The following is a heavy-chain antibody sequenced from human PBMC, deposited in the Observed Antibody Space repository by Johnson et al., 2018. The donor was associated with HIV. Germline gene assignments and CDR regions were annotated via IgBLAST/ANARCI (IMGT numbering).Heavy chain of an antibody. CDR1: GFTFSNYG. CDR3: ARRALHYDVLTDYPGAANAFDI. Sequence: QVQLVESGGGVVQPGGSLRLSCAASGFTFSNYGMHWVRQAPGKGLEWVTFIRYDRSNKYYLDSLKGRFIVSRDNSKNTLYLQMNSLTAADTVVYYCARRALHYDVLTDYPGAANAFDIWGQGTMVTVSS. D-gene: IGHD3-9*01. V-gene: IGHV3-30*02. J-gene: IGHJ3*02. CDR2: IRYDRSNK.